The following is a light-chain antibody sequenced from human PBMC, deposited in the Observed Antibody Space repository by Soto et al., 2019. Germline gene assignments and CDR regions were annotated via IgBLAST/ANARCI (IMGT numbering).Light chain of an antibody. V-gene: IGKV3-15*01. CDR2: GAS. J-gene: IGKJ4*01. Sequence: EIVMPQSPATLSVSPGERVTFSCRASQSVTSNLAWYQHKPGQAPRLLISGASTGATGIPARFSGSGSGTEFTLTINSLHSEDCAIYYCRQYNNWPVTFGGGTKV. CDR3: RQYNNWPVT. CDR1: QSVTSN.